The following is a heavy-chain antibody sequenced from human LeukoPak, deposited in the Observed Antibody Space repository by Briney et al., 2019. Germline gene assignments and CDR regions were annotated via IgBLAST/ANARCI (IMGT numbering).Heavy chain of an antibody. V-gene: IGHV3-30*02. D-gene: IGHD2-2*01. J-gene: IGHJ3*02. CDR2: IRYDGSNK. CDR1: GFTFSSYG. Sequence: GGSVRPSCAASGFTFSSYGMHWVRQAPGKGLEWVAFIRYDGSNKYYADSVKGRFTISRDNSKNTLYLQMNSLRAEDTAVYYCAKIRSNLGYCSSTSCRGDAFDIWGQGTMVTVSS. CDR3: AKIRSNLGYCSSTSCRGDAFDI.